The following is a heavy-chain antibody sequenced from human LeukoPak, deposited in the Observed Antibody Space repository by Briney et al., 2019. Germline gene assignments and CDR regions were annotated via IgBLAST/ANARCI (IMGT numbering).Heavy chain of an antibody. Sequence: GGSLRLSCAASGFTFSSYAMSWVRQAPGKGLEWVSAIGGSGGTAYYADSVKGRFTISRDNAKNTLYLQMNSLRAEDTAVYYCARRQYRSSWYYFDYWGQGTLVTVSS. V-gene: IGHV3-23*01. CDR1: GFTFSSYA. CDR2: IGGSGGTA. D-gene: IGHD6-13*01. J-gene: IGHJ4*02. CDR3: ARRQYRSSWYYFDY.